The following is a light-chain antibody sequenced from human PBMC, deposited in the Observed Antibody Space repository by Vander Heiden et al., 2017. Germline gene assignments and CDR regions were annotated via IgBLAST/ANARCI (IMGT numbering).Light chain of an antibody. CDR1: QSISSW. CDR3: QQYNSYSLT. V-gene: IGKV1-5*03. J-gene: IGKJ1*01. CDR2: KAS. Sequence: DIQMTQSPPTLSASVGDRVTITCRASQSISSWLAWYQQKPGKAPKLLIYKASSLESGVPSRFSGSGSGTEFTLTISSLQPDDFATYYCQQYNSYSLTFGQGTKVEIK.